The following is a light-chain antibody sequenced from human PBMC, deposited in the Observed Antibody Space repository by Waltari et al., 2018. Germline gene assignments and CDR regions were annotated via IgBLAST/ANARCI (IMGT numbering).Light chain of an antibody. CDR3: SSFRSDHTYV. CDR2: DVT. J-gene: IGLJ1*01. CDR1: TSDVGGYNY. Sequence: QSALTQPASVSGSPGQSIAISCTGTTSDVGGYNYVSWYQQHPVKAPKLLIYDVTNRPSGVSNRFSGSKSGNTASLTISGLQAEDEADYYCSSFRSDHTYVFGSGTEVTVL. V-gene: IGLV2-14*03.